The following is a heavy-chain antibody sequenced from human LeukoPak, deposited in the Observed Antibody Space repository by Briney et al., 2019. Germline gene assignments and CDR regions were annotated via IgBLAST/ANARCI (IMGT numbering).Heavy chain of an antibody. V-gene: IGHV4-34*01. D-gene: IGHD5-18*01. CDR3: ARGRGYSYNTFDY. J-gene: IGHJ4*02. CDR2: INHSGST. Sequence: PSETLSLTCAVYGGSFSGYYWSWIRQPPGKGLEWIGEINHSGSTNYNPSLKSRVTISVDTSKNQFSLKLSSVTAADTAVYYCARGRGYSYNTFDYWGQGTLVTVSS. CDR1: GGSFSGYY.